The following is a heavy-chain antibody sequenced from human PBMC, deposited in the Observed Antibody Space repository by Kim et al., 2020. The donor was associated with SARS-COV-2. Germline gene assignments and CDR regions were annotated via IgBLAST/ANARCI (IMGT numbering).Heavy chain of an antibody. Sequence: GGSLRLSCAASGFTVSSNYMSWVRQAPGKGLEWVSVIYSGGSTYYTDSVKGRFTISRDNSKNTLYLQMNSLRAEDTAVYYCAGTQTAAGTWWSNQVDYWGQGTLVTVSS. D-gene: IGHD6-13*01. CDR2: IYSGGST. J-gene: IGHJ4*02. V-gene: IGHV3-66*02. CDR3: AGTQTAAGTWWSNQVDY. CDR1: GFTVSSNY.